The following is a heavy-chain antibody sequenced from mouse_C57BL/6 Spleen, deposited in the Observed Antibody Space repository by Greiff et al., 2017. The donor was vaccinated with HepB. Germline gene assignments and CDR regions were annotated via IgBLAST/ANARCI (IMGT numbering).Heavy chain of an antibody. D-gene: IGHD2-1*01. CDR2: ISYSGST. CDR1: GYSITSGYD. Sequence: DVHLVESGPGMVKPSQSLSLTCTVTGYSITSGYDWHWIRHFPGNKLEWMGYISYSGSTNYNPSLKSRISITHDTSKNHFFLKLNSVTTEDTATYYCARRGGYGNYEGYYYAMDYWGQGTSVTVSS. CDR3: ARRGGYGNYEGYYYAMDY. V-gene: IGHV3-1*01. J-gene: IGHJ4*01.